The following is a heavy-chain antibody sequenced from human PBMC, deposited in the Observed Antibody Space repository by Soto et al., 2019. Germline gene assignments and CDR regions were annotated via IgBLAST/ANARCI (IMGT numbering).Heavy chain of an antibody. Sequence: GASVKVSCKASGYTFTSYGISWVRQAPGQGLEWMGWISAYNGNTNYAQKLQGRVTMTTDTSTSTAYMELRSLRSDDTAVYYCARGRVGPIYDILTGEADYWGQGTLVTVSS. CDR1: GYTFTSYG. CDR2: ISAYNGNT. D-gene: IGHD3-9*01. J-gene: IGHJ4*02. CDR3: ARGRVGPIYDILTGEADY. V-gene: IGHV1-18*01.